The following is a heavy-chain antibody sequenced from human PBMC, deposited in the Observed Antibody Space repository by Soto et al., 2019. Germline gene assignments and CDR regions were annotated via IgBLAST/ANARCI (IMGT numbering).Heavy chain of an antibody. D-gene: IGHD3-10*01. CDR1: GGSISSYY. Sequence: QVKLQESGPGLVKPSETLSLTCSVSGGSISSYYWTWIRQPPGKGLEWVGYISYTGGTNYNPSLKSRVTISVDTSKNQFSLKLSSVTAADTALYYCARMTYYFGSGAIDPWGQGTLVTVSS. V-gene: IGHV4-59*01. CDR2: ISYTGGT. CDR3: ARMTYYFGSGAIDP. J-gene: IGHJ5*02.